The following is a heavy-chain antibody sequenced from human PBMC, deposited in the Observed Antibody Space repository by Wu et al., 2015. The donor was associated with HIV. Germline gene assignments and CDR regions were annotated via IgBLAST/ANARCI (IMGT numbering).Heavy chain of an antibody. CDR3: ARDRPSGSRSYYNFDAFDI. J-gene: IGHJ3*02. V-gene: IGHV1-69*05. CDR2: IIPIFGTA. D-gene: IGHD3-10*01. CDR1: GGTFSRYA. Sequence: QVQLVQSGAEVKKPGSSVKVSCKASGGTFSRYAISWVRQAPGQGLEWMGGIIPIFGTANYAQKFQGRVTITTDEFTSTAYMELSSLRSEDTAVYYCARDRPSGSRSYYNFDAFDIWAKGQWSPSLQ.